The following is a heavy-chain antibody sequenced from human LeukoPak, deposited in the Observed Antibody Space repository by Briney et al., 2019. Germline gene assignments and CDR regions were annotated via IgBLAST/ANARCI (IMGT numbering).Heavy chain of an antibody. CDR1: GLTFSSYE. Sequence: GGSLRLSCAASGLTFSSYEMNWVRQAPGKGLEWVSYISSSGSTIYYADSVKGRFTISRDNAKNSLYLQMNSLRAEDTAVYYCARVLRTDGYYIFDYWGQGTLVTVSS. CDR3: ARVLRTDGYYIFDY. CDR2: ISSSGSTI. V-gene: IGHV3-48*03. J-gene: IGHJ4*02. D-gene: IGHD5-24*01.